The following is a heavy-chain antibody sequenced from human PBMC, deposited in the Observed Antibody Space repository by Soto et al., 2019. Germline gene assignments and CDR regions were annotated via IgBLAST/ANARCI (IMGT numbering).Heavy chain of an antibody. V-gene: IGHV1-46*03. D-gene: IGHD3-10*01. Sequence: QVQLVQSGAEVKNPGASVTVSCRASGYTFTSYHIHWVRQAPGQGLEWMAIINPHGGSTNYAQRFQGRVTVTRDTSTSIVFMELGSLRSEDTAVYYCSRGLGSGDYWGQGTLVTVSS. CDR1: GYTFTSYH. J-gene: IGHJ4*02. CDR3: SRGLGSGDY. CDR2: INPHGGST.